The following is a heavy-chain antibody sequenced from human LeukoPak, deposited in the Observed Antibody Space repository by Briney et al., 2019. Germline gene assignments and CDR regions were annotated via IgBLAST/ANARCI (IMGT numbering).Heavy chain of an antibody. V-gene: IGHV3-23*01. Sequence: GGCLRLSCAASGFTFSNYAMSWVRQAPGKGLEWVSLISNSGDSTYYTDSVKGRFTISRDNSKRTLYLQMNSLRVEDTAVYYCAKGRGGNDYWGQGTLVTVSS. J-gene: IGHJ4*02. CDR1: GFTFSNYA. CDR3: AKGRGGNDY. D-gene: IGHD3-10*01. CDR2: ISNSGDST.